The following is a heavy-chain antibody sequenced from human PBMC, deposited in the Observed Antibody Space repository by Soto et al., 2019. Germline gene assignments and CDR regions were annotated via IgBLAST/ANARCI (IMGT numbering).Heavy chain of an antibody. J-gene: IGHJ3*02. CDR2: IYPGDSDT. CDR1: GYSFTNYW. D-gene: IGHD2-15*01. Sequence: ESLKISCKGSGYSFTNYWIGWVRQMPGKGLEWMGIIYPGDSDTRYSPSFQGQVTISADKSISTAYLQWSSLKASDTAMYYCARRSENIVVVVAEGAFDIWGQGTMVTVSS. V-gene: IGHV5-51*01. CDR3: ARRSENIVVVVAEGAFDI.